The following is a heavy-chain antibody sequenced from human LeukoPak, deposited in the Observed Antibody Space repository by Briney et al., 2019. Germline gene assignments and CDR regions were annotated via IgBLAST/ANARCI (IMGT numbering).Heavy chain of an antibody. CDR1: GFTFSSYG. Sequence: GGSLRLSCAASGFTFSSYGMHWVRQAPGKGLEWVAFIRYDGSNKYYADSVKGRFTISRDNSKNTLYLQMNSLRAEDTAVYYCAKDGESTIFGVVITTYYFDYWGQGTLVTVSS. J-gene: IGHJ4*02. D-gene: IGHD3-3*01. V-gene: IGHV3-30*02. CDR3: AKDGESTIFGVVITTYYFDY. CDR2: IRYDGSNK.